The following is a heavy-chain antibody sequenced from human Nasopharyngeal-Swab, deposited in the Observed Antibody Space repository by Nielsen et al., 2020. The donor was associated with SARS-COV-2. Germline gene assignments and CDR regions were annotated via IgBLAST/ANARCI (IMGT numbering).Heavy chain of an antibody. CDR2: ISSSSSYT. D-gene: IGHD4-17*01. J-gene: IGHJ5*02. Sequence: GGSLRLSCAASGFTFSDYYMSWIRQAPGKGLEWVSYISSSSSYTNYADSVKGRFTISRDNAKNSLYLQMNSLRAEDTAVYYCARGTATGWFDPWGQGTLVTVS. CDR1: GFTFSDYY. V-gene: IGHV3-11*05. CDR3: ARGTATGWFDP.